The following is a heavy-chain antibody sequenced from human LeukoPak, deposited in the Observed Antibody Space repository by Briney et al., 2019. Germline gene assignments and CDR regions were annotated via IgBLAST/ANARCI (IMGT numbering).Heavy chain of an antibody. CDR1: GFTFSNYW. V-gene: IGHV3-74*01. CDR2: INSDGSIT. D-gene: IGHD3-22*01. CDR3: ARSSYYYDSSAYYSVWWYFDL. J-gene: IGHJ2*01. Sequence: GGCLRLSCAASGFTFSNYWMHWVRQAPGKGLVWVSHINSDGSITNYADSVKGRFTISRDPSKNTLYLHMNSLRAEDTAVYYCARSSYYYDSSAYYSVWWYFDLWGRGALVTVSS.